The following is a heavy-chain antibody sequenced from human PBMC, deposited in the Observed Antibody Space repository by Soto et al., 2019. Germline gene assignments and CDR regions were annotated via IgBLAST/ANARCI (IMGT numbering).Heavy chain of an antibody. CDR1: GYTFTSYG. D-gene: IGHD3-22*01. CDR2: ISAYNGNT. V-gene: IGHV1-18*04. J-gene: IGHJ5*02. CDR3: ARASKRRYYDRSRFNLFAP. Sequence: ASVKVSWRASGYTFTSYGISWVRKAPGQGLEWMGWISAYNGNTNYAQKLQGRVTMTTDTYTSTAYMELRSLRSDDTAVYYCARASKRRYYDRSRFNLFAPCGQRSPVTVSS.